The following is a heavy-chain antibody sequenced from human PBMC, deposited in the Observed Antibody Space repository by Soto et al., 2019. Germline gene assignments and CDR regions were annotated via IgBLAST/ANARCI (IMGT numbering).Heavy chain of an antibody. Sequence: EVQLLESGGGLVQPGGSLRLSCAASGFTFSSYAMCWVRQAPGKGLEWVSVISGSGEITYYADSVKGQFTISRDNSKNTLYLQMNSLRAEDTAVYYCAKRTTGYCSGGICYYFDYWGQGSLVTVSS. J-gene: IGHJ4*02. D-gene: IGHD2-15*01. CDR2: ISGSGEIT. V-gene: IGHV3-23*01. CDR1: GFTFSSYA. CDR3: AKRTTGYCSGGICYYFDY.